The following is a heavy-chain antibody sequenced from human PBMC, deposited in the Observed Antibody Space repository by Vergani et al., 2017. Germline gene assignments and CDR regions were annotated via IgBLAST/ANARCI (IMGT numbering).Heavy chain of an antibody. D-gene: IGHD6-6*01. Sequence: QVQLVQSGAEVKKPGSSVKVSCKASGGTFSSYTISWVRQAPGQGLEWMGRIIPILGIANYAQKFQRRVTITADKSTSTAYMELSSLRSEDTAVYYCARDCEQLAPDLKHDAFDIWGQGTMVTVSS. V-gene: IGHV1-69*08. CDR3: ARDCEQLAPDLKHDAFDI. CDR2: IIPILGIA. CDR1: GGTFSSYT. J-gene: IGHJ3*02.